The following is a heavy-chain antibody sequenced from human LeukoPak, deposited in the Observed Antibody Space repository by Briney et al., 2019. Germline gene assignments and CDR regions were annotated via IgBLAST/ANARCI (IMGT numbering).Heavy chain of an antibody. CDR2: INGDGSST. V-gene: IGHV3-74*01. CDR1: GFTFSDYW. J-gene: IGHJ3*02. Sequence: GGSLRLSCAASGFTFSDYWMSWVRQAPGKGLVWVSRINGDGSSTTYVDSVRGRFTISRDDAKNTLYLEMNSLRAEDTAVYYCAREWHDAFDIWGQGTMVTVSS. D-gene: IGHD5-24*01. CDR3: AREWHDAFDI.